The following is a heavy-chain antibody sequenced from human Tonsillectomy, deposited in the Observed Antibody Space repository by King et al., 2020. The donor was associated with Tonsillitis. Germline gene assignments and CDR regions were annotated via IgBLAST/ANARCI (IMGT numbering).Heavy chain of an antibody. J-gene: IGHJ4*02. D-gene: IGHD6-6*01. CDR2: ISSSNSYI. Sequence: VQLVESGGGLVKPGGSLRLSCAASGFTFSSYSMNWVRQAPGKGLEWVSSISSSNSYIYYADSVKGRFTISRDNAKNSLFLQMNSLRAEDTAVYYCASDGLAPRPAPPYYFDYWGQGTLVTVSS. CDR3: ASDGLAPRPAPPYYFDY. V-gene: IGHV3-21*01. CDR1: GFTFSSYS.